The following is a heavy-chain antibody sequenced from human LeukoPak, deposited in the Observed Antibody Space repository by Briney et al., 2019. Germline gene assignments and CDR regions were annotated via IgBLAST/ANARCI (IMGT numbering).Heavy chain of an antibody. D-gene: IGHD3-10*01. CDR3: ARAEAAGSFVSYMDV. CDR1: GGTFSSYA. CDR2: IIPIFGTA. V-gene: IGHV1-69*13. Sequence: GASVKVSCKASGGTFSSYAISWVRQAPGQGLEWMGGIIPIFGTANYAQKFQGRVTITADESTSTAYMELSSLRSEDTAVYYCARAEAAGSFVSYMDVWGKGTTVTISS. J-gene: IGHJ6*03.